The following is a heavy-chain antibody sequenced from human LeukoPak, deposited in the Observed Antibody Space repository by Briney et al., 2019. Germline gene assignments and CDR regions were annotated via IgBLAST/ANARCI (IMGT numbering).Heavy chain of an antibody. CDR1: GYTFTSYY. D-gene: IGHD3-22*01. Sequence: GASVKVSCKAPGYTFTSYYMHWVRQAPGQGLEWMGIINPSGGSTSYAQKFQGRVTMTRDMSTSTVYMELSSLRSEDTAVYYCARDSSGYCFDYWGQGTLVTVSS. J-gene: IGHJ4*02. CDR2: INPSGGST. CDR3: ARDSSGYCFDY. V-gene: IGHV1-46*01.